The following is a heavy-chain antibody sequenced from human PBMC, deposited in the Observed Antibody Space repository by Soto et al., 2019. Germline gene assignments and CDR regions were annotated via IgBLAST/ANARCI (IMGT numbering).Heavy chain of an antibody. CDR2: IXXYXGXX. V-gene: IGHV1-18*04. CDR3: ARAQWLVQGADY. J-gene: IGHJ4*02. D-gene: IGHD6-19*01. Sequence: ASVKVSCKASGYTFTSYGISWVRQAPGQGLXWMXXIXXYXGXXXYXXXLQGRVTMTTDTSTSTAYMELRSLRSEDTAVYYCARAQWLVQGADYWGQGTLVTYPQ. CDR1: GYTFTSYG.